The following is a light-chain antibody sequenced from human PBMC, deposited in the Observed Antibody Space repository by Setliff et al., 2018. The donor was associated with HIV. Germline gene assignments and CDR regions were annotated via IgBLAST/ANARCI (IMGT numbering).Light chain of an antibody. CDR3: QSYDSSLTGRV. V-gene: IGLV1-40*01. CDR1: SSNIGTGYD. J-gene: IGLJ1*01. Sequence: KRVTISCTGSSSNIGTGYDVHWYQQLPGTAPKLLIYGNSNRPSGVPDRLSGSKSGTSASLAIAGLQAEDEADYYCQSYDSSLTGRVFGTGTKVTVL. CDR2: GNS.